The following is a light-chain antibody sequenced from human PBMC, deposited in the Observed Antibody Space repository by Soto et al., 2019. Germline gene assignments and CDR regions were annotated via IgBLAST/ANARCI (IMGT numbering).Light chain of an antibody. Sequence: ALTQPASVSGSPGQSVTISCTGTSSDVGDYNYVSWYQHYPDKAPKLIIYDVTSRPSGVSDRFSGSKSGNTASLTISGLQPEDEAHYYCSSFTLSTYVFGSGTKVTVL. V-gene: IGLV2-14*01. CDR3: SSFTLSTYV. J-gene: IGLJ1*01. CDR1: SSDVGDYNY. CDR2: DVT.